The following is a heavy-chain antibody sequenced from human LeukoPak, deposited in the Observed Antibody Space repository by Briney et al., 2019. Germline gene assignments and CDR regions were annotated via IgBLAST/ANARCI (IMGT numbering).Heavy chain of an antibody. CDR3: ARDNRHTSSTSWRLDDYGAAVGGD. CDR1: GYTFTGYY. Sequence: ASVKVSCKASGYTFTGYYMHWVRQAPGQGLEWMGWINPNSGGTNYAQKFQGRVAMTRDTSISTAYMELSRLRSDDTAVYYCARDNRHTSSTSWRLDDYGAAVGGDWGQGTLVTVSS. D-gene: IGHD2-2*01. V-gene: IGHV1-2*02. CDR2: INPNSGGT. J-gene: IGHJ4*02.